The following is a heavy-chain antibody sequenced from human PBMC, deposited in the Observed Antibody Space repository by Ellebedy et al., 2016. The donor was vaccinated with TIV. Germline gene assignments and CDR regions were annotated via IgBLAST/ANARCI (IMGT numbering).Heavy chain of an antibody. Sequence: PGGSLRLTCAASGFTFNTHDMHWVRQPTGKGLEWVSGIGTAGDSYYLDSVQGRFTISRDDARNSLSLQMTSLRAGDTAIYYCVRGGRTHGGIYYYTGLDVWGQGTTVAVSS. CDR1: GFTFNTHD. CDR3: VRGGRTHGGIYYYTGLDV. CDR2: IGTAGDS. J-gene: IGHJ6*02. D-gene: IGHD3-16*01. V-gene: IGHV3-13*01.